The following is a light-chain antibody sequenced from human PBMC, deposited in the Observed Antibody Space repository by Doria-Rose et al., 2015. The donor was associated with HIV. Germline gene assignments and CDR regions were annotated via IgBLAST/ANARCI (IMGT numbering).Light chain of an antibody. Sequence: EIVMTQSPGTLSLSPGERATLSRRASQSFSSTYLAWYQQKPGQAPSLLIYDGSTRATGIPDRFSASGSGTDFTLTINRLEHEDFALYYCHQYGTSWTFGQGTKVEI. V-gene: IGKV3-20*01. J-gene: IGKJ1*01. CDR1: QSFSSTY. CDR3: HQYGTSWT. CDR2: DGS.